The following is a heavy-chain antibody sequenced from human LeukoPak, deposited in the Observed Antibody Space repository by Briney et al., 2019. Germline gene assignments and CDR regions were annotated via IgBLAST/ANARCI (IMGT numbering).Heavy chain of an antibody. D-gene: IGHD1-14*01. Sequence: SETLSLTCTVSGYSISTGYYWDWIRQPPGKGLEWIGTFYHGGSTYYNPSLKSRVTISVDTSKNQFSLNLTSVTAADTAVYYCARGRYYYEYWGQGTLVTVSS. J-gene: IGHJ4*02. CDR3: ARGRYYYEY. V-gene: IGHV4-38-2*02. CDR1: GYSISTGYY. CDR2: FYHGGST.